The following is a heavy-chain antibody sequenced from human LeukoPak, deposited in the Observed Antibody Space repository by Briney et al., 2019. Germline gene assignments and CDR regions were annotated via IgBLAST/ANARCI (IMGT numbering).Heavy chain of an antibody. Sequence: ASVKVSCKASGYTFTSYAMNWVRQAPGQGLDGMGWINTNTGNQTYAQGLTGRFVFSLDTSVSTAYLQISSLRSDDTAVYYCASHVVAATTWGSLDYWGQGTLVTVSS. D-gene: IGHD1-26*01. CDR1: GYTFTSYA. CDR3: ASHVVAATTWGSLDY. CDR2: INTNTGNQ. J-gene: IGHJ4*02. V-gene: IGHV7-4-1*02.